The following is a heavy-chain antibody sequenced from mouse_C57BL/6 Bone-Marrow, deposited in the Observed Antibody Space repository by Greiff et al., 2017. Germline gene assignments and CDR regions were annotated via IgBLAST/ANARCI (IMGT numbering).Heavy chain of an antibody. CDR1: GFTFSSYA. V-gene: IGHV5-9-1*02. Sequence: EVMLVESGEGLVKPGGSLKLSCAASGFTFSSYAMSWVRQTPEKRLEWVAYISSGGDYIYYADTVKGRFTISRDNARNTLYLQMSSLKSEDTAMYYCTRERYYDYDNYAMDYWGQGTSVTVSS. D-gene: IGHD2-4*01. J-gene: IGHJ4*01. CDR3: TRERYYDYDNYAMDY. CDR2: ISSGGDYI.